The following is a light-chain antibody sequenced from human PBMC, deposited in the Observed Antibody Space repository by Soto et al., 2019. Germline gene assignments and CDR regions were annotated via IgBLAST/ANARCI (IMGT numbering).Light chain of an antibody. CDR2: DVT. Sequence: QSALTQPASVSGSPGQSITISCTGTTSDVGGYNHVSWYQQHPGKAPKLMIYDVTYRPSGVSNRFSGSKSGNTASLTISGLQAEDEADYYCSSYTNTKTLVFGGGTKLTVL. J-gene: IGLJ2*01. CDR3: SSYTNTKTLV. CDR1: TSDVGGYNH. V-gene: IGLV2-14*01.